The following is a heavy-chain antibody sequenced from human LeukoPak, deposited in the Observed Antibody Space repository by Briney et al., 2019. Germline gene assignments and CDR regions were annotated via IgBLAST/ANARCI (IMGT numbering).Heavy chain of an antibody. CDR3: ARQPGTGGINL. CDR1: GGSISSHY. Sequence: SETLSLICTVSGGSISSHYWSWIRQPPGKGLEWIGYIYTSGSTDYNPSLKSRVTISVDRSKNQFSLKLNSVTAADTAFYYCARQPGTGGINLWGQGTLVTVSS. V-gene: IGHV4-59*08. D-gene: IGHD3-16*01. J-gene: IGHJ4*02. CDR2: IYTSGST.